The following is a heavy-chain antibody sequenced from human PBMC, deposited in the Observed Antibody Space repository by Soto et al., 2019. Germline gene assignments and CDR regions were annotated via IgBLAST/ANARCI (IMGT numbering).Heavy chain of an antibody. D-gene: IGHD3-22*01. V-gene: IGHV3-64*02. CDR3: ARRSITMIVVVPQGAFDI. CDR1: GFTFSSYA. CDR2: ISSNGGST. Sequence: GGSLRLSCAASGFTFSSYAMHWVRQAPGKGLEYVSAISSNGGSTYYADSVKGRFTISRDNSKNTLYLQMGSLRAEDMAVYYCARRSITMIVVVPQGAFDIWGQGTMVTVSS. J-gene: IGHJ3*02.